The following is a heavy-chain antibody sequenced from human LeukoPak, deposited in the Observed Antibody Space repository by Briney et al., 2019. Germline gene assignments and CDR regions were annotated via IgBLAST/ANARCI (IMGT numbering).Heavy chain of an antibody. CDR3: AREGLLYYFDY. Sequence: PGRSLRLSCAASGFTFSSYAMHWVRQAPGKGLEWVAVISYDGRNKYYADSVKGLFTISRDNSKNTLYLQMNSLRAEDTSVYYCAREGLLYYFDYWGQGTLVTVSS. CDR1: GFTFSSYA. CDR2: ISYDGRNK. V-gene: IGHV3-30*04. J-gene: IGHJ4*02.